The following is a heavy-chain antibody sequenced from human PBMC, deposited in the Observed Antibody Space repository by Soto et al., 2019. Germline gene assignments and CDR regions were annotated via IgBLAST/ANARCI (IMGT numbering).Heavy chain of an antibody. V-gene: IGHV3-23*01. D-gene: IGHD6-19*01. CDR2: ISGSGGST. CDR3: AKGGGFGSGFY. J-gene: IGHJ4*02. CDR1: GFTCSSYA. Sequence: VGALRLSCAASGFTCSSYAMSWVRQAPGKGLEWVSAISGSGGSTYYADSVKGRFTISRDNSKNTLYLQMNSLKAEDTAVYYCAKGGGFGSGFYWGQGTLVTVSS.